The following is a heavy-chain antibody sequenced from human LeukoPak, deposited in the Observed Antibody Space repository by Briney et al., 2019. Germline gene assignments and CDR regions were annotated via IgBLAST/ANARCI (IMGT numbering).Heavy chain of an antibody. CDR1: GFTFSNYA. Sequence: GGSLRLSCAASGFTFSNYAMSWVRQAPGKGPEWVSAISGDGRSAYYADSVKGRFIISRDNSKNALYLEMNGLRGEDTAVYYCAKYSRIAVAGTVDYWGQGSLVIVSS. J-gene: IGHJ4*02. CDR2: ISGDGRSA. D-gene: IGHD6-19*01. V-gene: IGHV3-23*01. CDR3: AKYSRIAVAGTVDY.